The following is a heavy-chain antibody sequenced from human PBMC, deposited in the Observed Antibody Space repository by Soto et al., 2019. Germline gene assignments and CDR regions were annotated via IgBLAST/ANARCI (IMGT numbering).Heavy chain of an antibody. Sequence: ASVKVSCKASGYTFTGYYMHWVRQAPGQGLEWMGWINPNSGGTNYAQKFQGWVTMTRDTSINTAYMELSRLRSDDTAVYYCATGGRYCSGGSCHRDAFDIWGQGTMVTLSS. J-gene: IGHJ3*02. V-gene: IGHV1-2*04. D-gene: IGHD2-15*01. CDR3: ATGGRYCSGGSCHRDAFDI. CDR1: GYTFTGYY. CDR2: INPNSGGT.